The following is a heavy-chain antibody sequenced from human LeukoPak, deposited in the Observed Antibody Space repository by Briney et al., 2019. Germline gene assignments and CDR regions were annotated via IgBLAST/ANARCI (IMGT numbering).Heavy chain of an antibody. Sequence: ASVKVSFKASGYTFTSYGVSWVRQAPGQGLEWMGWISASNGNTNYAQNLQDRVTMTTATSTSTAYMELRSLRSDDTAVYYCARYPLSYSSNWHYYFDYWGQGTLLTVSS. D-gene: IGHD6-13*01. CDR3: ARYPLSYSSNWHYYFDY. CDR1: GYTFTSYG. J-gene: IGHJ4*02. V-gene: IGHV1-18*01. CDR2: ISASNGNT.